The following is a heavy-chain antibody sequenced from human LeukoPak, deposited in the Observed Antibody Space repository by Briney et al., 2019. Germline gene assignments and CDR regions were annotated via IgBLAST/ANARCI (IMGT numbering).Heavy chain of an antibody. Sequence: GGSLRLPCAASGFTFSSYSMNWVRQAPGKGLEWVSYISSSSSTIYYADSVKGRFTISRDNAKNSLYLQMNSLRDEDTAVYYCARDHIRYYDILTGYSYYYYYYGMDVWCQGTTVTVSS. CDR3: ARDHIRYYDILTGYSYYYYYYGMDV. J-gene: IGHJ6*02. CDR1: GFTFSSYS. CDR2: ISSSSSTI. D-gene: IGHD3-9*01. V-gene: IGHV3-48*02.